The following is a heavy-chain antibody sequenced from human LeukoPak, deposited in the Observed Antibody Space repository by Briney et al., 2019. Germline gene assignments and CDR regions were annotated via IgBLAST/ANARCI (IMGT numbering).Heavy chain of an antibody. CDR2: IHYSGAT. CDR3: ARGNILTGYCFDF. CDR1: GGSITGYY. Sequence: SETLSLTCAVYGGSITGYYWSWIRQTPGRGLEWVGEIHYSGATSYNPSLKSRATISTDTSKNHFSLRLSSVTAADTAVYFCARGNILTGYCFDFWGQGALVTVYS. V-gene: IGHV4-34*01. J-gene: IGHJ4*02. D-gene: IGHD3-9*01.